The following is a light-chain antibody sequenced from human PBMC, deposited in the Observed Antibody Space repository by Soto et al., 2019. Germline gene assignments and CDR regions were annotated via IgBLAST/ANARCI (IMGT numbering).Light chain of an antibody. V-gene: IGLV2-14*01. J-gene: IGLJ3*02. CDR3: SSHRTNTILV. CDR2: DVT. Sequence: QSVLTQPASVSGSPGQSITISCTESSNDAGPYKYVSWYQQHPGKAPKLIIYDVTSRPSGVSDRFSGSKSGNTASLSISGLQAEDEADYYCSSHRTNTILVFGGGTKLTVL. CDR1: SNDAGPYKY.